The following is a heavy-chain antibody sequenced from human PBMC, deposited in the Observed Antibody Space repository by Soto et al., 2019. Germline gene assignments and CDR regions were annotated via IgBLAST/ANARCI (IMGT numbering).Heavy chain of an antibody. Sequence: GGSLRLCCAASGFTFSGHGMHWVRQAPGKGLEWLGVISYDGSNKYYADSVKGRFTISSDNSKNTLYLQMNSLRVEDTAVYYCAIDREHSLVRGCIDPWGQGILVTGSS. CDR3: AIDREHSLVRGCIDP. J-gene: IGHJ5*02. V-gene: IGHV3-30*03. D-gene: IGHD3-10*01. CDR1: GFTFSGHG. CDR2: ISYDGSNK.